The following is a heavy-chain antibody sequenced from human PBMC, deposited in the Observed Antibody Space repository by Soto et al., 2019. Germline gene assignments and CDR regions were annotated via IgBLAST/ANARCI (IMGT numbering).Heavy chain of an antibody. CDR1: GFIFSDYW. V-gene: IGHV3-7*03. CDR3: VKDGGYCSSSTCYSPRNHYFDS. D-gene: IGHD2-2*01. Sequence: GVSLRLSCAASGFIFSDYWMSWVRQAPGKGPEWVANIKFDGSEKQYVDSVRGRFTISRDNSRNSLFLQMNSLRAGDTAVYYCVKDGGYCSSSTCYSPRNHYFDSWGQGTLVTVSS. CDR2: IKFDGSEK. J-gene: IGHJ4*02.